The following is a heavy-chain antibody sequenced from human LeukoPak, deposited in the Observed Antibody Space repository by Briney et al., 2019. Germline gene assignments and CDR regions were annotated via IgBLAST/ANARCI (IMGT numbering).Heavy chain of an antibody. J-gene: IGHJ4*02. V-gene: IGHV3-21*01. CDR3: ARVVWDSSGYYIDF. CDR1: GFSFSSYW. Sequence: GGSLRLTCAASGFSFSSYWMSWVRQAPGKGLEWVSSISSSSSYIYYADSVKGRFTISRDNAKNSLYLQMNSLRAEDTAVYYCARVVWDSSGYYIDFWGQGTLVTVSS. CDR2: ISSSSSYI. D-gene: IGHD3-22*01.